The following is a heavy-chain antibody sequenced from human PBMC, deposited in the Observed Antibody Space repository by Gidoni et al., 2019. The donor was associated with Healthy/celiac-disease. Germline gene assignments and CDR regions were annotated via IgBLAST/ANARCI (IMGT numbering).Heavy chain of an antibody. V-gene: IGHV4-38-2*01. Sequence: ETLSLTCAVSGYSISSGYYWGWIRQPPGKGLEWIGSIYHSGSTYYNPSLKSRVTISVDTSKNQFSLKLSSVTAADTAVYYCASELEVAVAGRVLDYWGQGTLVTVSS. D-gene: IGHD6-19*01. CDR2: IYHSGST. CDR1: GYSISSGYY. CDR3: ASELEVAVAGRVLDY. J-gene: IGHJ4*02.